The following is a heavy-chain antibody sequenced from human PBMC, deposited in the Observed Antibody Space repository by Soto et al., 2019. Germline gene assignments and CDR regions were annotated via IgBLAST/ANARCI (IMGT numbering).Heavy chain of an antibody. Sequence: PSETLSLTCGVSGNSISSRYCWAWIRQPPGKGLEWLGSIYHHGRTYYSPSLKSRVTVSLDTSKNQFYLNLRSVTAADTAVYYCARDGRNFYDNSEYFDFWGRGMQVTVSS. CDR2: IYHHGRT. D-gene: IGHD3-22*01. V-gene: IGHV4-38-2*02. CDR1: GNSISSRYC. CDR3: ARDGRNFYDNSEYFDF. J-gene: IGHJ4*02.